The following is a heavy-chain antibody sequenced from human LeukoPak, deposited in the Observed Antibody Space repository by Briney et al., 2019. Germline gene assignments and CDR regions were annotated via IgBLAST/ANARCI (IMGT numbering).Heavy chain of an antibody. CDR1: GFTFSSYA. J-gene: IGHJ4*02. CDR3: ARVKRKYWDGKGATRYSSSWSFDY. CDR2: ISGNGGST. Sequence: GGSLRLSCAASGFTFSSYAMHWVRQAPGKGVEYVSTISGNGGSTYYANSVKGRFTISRDNSKNTLYLQMGSLRAEDMAVYYCARVKRKYWDGKGATRYSSSWSFDYWGQGTLVTVSS. D-gene: IGHD6-13*01. V-gene: IGHV3-64*01.